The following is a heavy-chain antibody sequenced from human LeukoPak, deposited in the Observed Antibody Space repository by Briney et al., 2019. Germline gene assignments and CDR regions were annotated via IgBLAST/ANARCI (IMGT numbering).Heavy chain of an antibody. D-gene: IGHD6-19*01. CDR1: GFTFSSYA. Sequence: PGGSLRLSCAASGFTFSSYAMSWVRQAPGKGLEWVANIKQDGSEKYYVDSVKGRFTISRDNAKNSLYLQMNSLRAEDTAVYYCARDIIAVAGYDAFDIWGQGTMVTVSS. CDR2: IKQDGSEK. J-gene: IGHJ3*02. CDR3: ARDIIAVAGYDAFDI. V-gene: IGHV3-7*01.